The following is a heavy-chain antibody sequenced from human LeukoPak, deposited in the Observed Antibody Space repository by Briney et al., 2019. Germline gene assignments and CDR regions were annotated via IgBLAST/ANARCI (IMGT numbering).Heavy chain of an antibody. D-gene: IGHD4-17*01. CDR3: AKVPNDYGDYVIDY. CDR1: GFPFSNHA. CDR2: ISGRGGST. V-gene: IGHV3-23*01. J-gene: IGHJ4*02. Sequence: GSLRLSWAASGFPFSNHAMSWVRQAPGKGLEWVPGISGRGGSTYYADSVKGRFTISRDNSKNTLYLQMNSLRAEDTALYYCAKVPNDYGDYVIDYWGQGTLVTVSS.